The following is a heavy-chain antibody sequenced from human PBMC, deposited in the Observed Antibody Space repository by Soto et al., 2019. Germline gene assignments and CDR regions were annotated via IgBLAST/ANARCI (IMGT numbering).Heavy chain of an antibody. D-gene: IGHD6-6*01. CDR2: INHSGST. J-gene: IGHJ6*02. CDR1: GGSFSGYY. Sequence: SETLSLTCAVYGGSFSGYYWSWIRQPPGKGLEWIGEINHSGSTNYNPSLKSRVTISVDTSKNQFSLKLSSVTAADTAVYYCARAFYSSSSGADYYYYGMHVWGQGTTVSVSS. CDR3: ARAFYSSSSGADYYYYGMHV. V-gene: IGHV4-34*01.